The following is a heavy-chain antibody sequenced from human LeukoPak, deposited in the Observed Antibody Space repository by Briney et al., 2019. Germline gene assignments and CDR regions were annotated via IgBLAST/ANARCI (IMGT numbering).Heavy chain of an antibody. D-gene: IGHD5-18*01. CDR3: AKGKDTLNPYWYFDV. CDR2: INWSGVST. Sequence: GGSLRLSCAASGFSFDDYAVSWVRQAPGKGLEWVSGINWSGVSTGYADSVKGRFTITRDNTKNSLFLQLNSLRAEDTAFYYCAKGKDTLNPYWYFDVWGRGTLVSVSS. J-gene: IGHJ2*01. V-gene: IGHV3-20*04. CDR1: GFSFDDYA.